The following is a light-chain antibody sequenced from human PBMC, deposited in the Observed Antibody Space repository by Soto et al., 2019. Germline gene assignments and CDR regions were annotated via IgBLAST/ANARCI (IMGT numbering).Light chain of an antibody. CDR3: QQYNSYS. J-gene: IGKJ1*01. CDR2: VAS. CDR1: QSISTY. V-gene: IGKV1-39*01. Sequence: DIQMTQSPSTLSASVGDRVTITCRASQSISTYLKWYQQKPGEAPKLLIFVASNLRSGVPSRFSGSGSGTDFTLTISSLQPEDFATYYCQQYNSYSFGQGTKVDIK.